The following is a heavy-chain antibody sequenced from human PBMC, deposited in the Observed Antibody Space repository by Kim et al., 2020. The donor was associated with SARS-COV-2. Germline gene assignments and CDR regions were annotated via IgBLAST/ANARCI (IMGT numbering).Heavy chain of an antibody. CDR2: INHSGST. CDR3: ARGRPIYYYYDSSGYYPFFDY. J-gene: IGHJ4*02. Sequence: SETLSLTCAVYGGSFSGYYWSWIRQPPGKGLEWIGEINHSGSTNYNPSLKSRVTISVDTSKNQFSLKLSSVTAADTAVYYCARGRPIYYYYDSSGYYPFFDYWGQGTLVTVSS. D-gene: IGHD3-22*01. CDR1: GGSFSGYY. V-gene: IGHV4-34*01.